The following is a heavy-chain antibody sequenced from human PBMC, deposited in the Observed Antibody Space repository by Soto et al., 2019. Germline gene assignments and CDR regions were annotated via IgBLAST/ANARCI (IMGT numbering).Heavy chain of an antibody. Sequence: QLQLQESGSGLVKPSQTLSLTCAVSGGSISSGGYSWSWIRQPPGKGLEWIGYIYHSGSTYYNPSLKSRVTISVDRSKNQFSLKLSSVTAADTAVYYCARAVGWDWLTSFDYWGRGTLVTVSS. CDR3: ARAVGWDWLTSFDY. J-gene: IGHJ4*02. D-gene: IGHD3-9*01. CDR2: IYHSGST. V-gene: IGHV4-30-2*01. CDR1: GGSISSGGYS.